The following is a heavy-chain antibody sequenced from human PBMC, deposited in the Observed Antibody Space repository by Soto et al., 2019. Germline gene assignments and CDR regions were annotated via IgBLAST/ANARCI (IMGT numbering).Heavy chain of an antibody. CDR1: GGTFSIYA. CDR3: AREEPIATRLAYYYGMDV. CDR2: IIPIFGTE. V-gene: IGHV1-69*01. D-gene: IGHD6-6*01. J-gene: IGHJ6*02. Sequence: QVQLVQSGAEVKKPGSSVKVSCKASGGTFSIYAISWVRQAPGQGLEWMGGIIPIFGTENYAQKFQGRVTITADESTSTAYMELSSLMTEDTAVYYCAREEPIATRLAYYYGMDVWGQGTTVTVSS.